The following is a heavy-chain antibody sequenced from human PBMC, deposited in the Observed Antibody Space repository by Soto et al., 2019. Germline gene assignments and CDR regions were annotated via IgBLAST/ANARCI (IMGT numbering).Heavy chain of an antibody. V-gene: IGHV1-69*04. CDR2: IIPILGIA. CDR1: GGTFSSYT. J-gene: IGHJ6*03. Sequence: ASVKVSCKASGGTFSSYTISWVRQAPGQGLEWMGRIIPILGIANYAQKFQGRVTITADKSTSTAYMELSSLRSEETAVYYCARDGVSPGYSGYLDYMDVWGKGTTVTVSS. D-gene: IGHD5-12*01. CDR3: ARDGVSPGYSGYLDYMDV.